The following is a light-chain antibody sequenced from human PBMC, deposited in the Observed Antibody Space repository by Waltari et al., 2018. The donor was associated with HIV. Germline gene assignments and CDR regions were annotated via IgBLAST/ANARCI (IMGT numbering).Light chain of an antibody. V-gene: IGLV2-23*01. CDR2: EDS. Sequence: SALTQPASVSGSPGQSITISCTGTNSDVGSYNLVSWYQQHPGKAPKLMIYEDSKRPSGISNRFSGSKSGNTASLTISGLQAEDEAEYFCCSYAGTITPYVFGSGTKVTVL. CDR1: NSDVGSYNL. J-gene: IGLJ1*01. CDR3: CSYAGTITPYV.